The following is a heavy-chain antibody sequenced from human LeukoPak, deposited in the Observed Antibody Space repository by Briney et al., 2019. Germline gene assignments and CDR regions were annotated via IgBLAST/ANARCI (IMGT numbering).Heavy chain of an antibody. V-gene: IGHV4-59*01. CDR3: PRATVVKVYDY. CDR2: IYYSGSS. J-gene: IGHJ4*02. CDR1: CGSIYSYY. D-gene: IGHD4-23*01. Sequence: SETPSLPRTVSCGSIYSYYWSWIRPPPRKGLEVIGYIYYSGSSNYNPSLKGRVTIPVDTSKSQFSLKPSSPTAAVTAVHYLPRATVVKVYDYWRERTPGTASS.